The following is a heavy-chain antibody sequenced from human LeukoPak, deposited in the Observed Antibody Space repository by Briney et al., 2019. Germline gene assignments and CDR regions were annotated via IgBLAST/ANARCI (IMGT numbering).Heavy chain of an antibody. D-gene: IGHD1-26*01. V-gene: IGHV1-69*13. CDR1: GGTFSSYA. CDR2: IIPIFGTA. J-gene: IGHJ4*02. Sequence: SVTVSCKASGGTFSSYAISWVRQAPAQGLDWMGGIIPIFGTANYAQKFQGIVTITADESTSTAYMELSSLRSEDTAVYYCARQSTRLFNTGSYYPPPAYDYWGQGTLVIVSS. CDR3: ARQSTRLFNTGSYYPPPAYDY.